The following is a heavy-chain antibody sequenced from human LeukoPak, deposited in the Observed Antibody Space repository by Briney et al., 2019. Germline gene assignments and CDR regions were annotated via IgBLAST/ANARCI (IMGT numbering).Heavy chain of an antibody. CDR1: GYTFTSYY. J-gene: IGHJ4*02. D-gene: IGHD3-22*01. Sequence: ASVKVSCKAAGYTFTSYYMHWVRRAPGQGLEWMGTINPSGGSTSYAQKFQGRVTMTRDTSTSTVYMELSSLRSEDTAVYYCAREYYDSSAYNQEAIDYWGQGTLVTVSS. CDR3: AREYYDSSAYNQEAIDY. CDR2: INPSGGST. V-gene: IGHV1-46*01.